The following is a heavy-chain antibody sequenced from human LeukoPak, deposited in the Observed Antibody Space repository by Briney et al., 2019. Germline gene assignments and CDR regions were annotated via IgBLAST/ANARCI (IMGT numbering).Heavy chain of an antibody. CDR2: ISSSSSYI. V-gene: IGHV3-21*01. CDR3: ASNEYSSSPTFDY. Sequence: GGSLRLSCAASGFTFSSYSMNWVRQAPGKGLEWVSSISSSSSYIYYADSVKGRFTISRDNAKNSLYLQMNSLRAEDTAVYYCASNEYSSSPTFDYWGQGTLVTVSS. J-gene: IGHJ4*02. D-gene: IGHD6-6*01. CDR1: GFTFSSYS.